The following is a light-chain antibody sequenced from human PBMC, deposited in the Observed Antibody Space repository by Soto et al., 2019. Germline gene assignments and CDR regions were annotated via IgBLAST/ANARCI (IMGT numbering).Light chain of an antibody. Sequence: EIVLTRSPVTLSLSPGERATLSCRASQSVSSSYLAWYQQKPGQAPRLLIYGASSRATGIPDRFSGSGSGTEFTLTISSLQPDDLASYYCQHYDHYPITFGQGTRLEIK. CDR2: GAS. J-gene: IGKJ5*01. CDR3: QHYDHYPIT. CDR1: QSVSSSY. V-gene: IGKV3-20*01.